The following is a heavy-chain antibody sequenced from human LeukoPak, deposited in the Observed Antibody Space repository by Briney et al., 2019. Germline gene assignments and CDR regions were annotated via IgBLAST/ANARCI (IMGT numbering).Heavy chain of an antibody. J-gene: IGHJ4*02. CDR2: INTKTGNP. V-gene: IGHV7-4-1*02. CDR3: AISSTSIRRCMDY. CDR1: GYTFSSYA. Sequence: GASVKVSCKASGYTFSSYAMNWVRQAPGQGLEWMGWINTKTGNPTYAQGFTGRFVFSLDTSVSTAYLQISTLKAEDTAVYYCAISSTSIRRCMDYWGQGTLVTVSS. D-gene: IGHD6-6*01.